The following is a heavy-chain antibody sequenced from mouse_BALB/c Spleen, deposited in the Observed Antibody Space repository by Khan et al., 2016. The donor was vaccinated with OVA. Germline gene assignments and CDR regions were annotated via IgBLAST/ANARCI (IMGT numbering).Heavy chain of an antibody. V-gene: IGHV1-9*01. CDR3: ARSRYYGISYFDY. D-gene: IGHD1-1*01. J-gene: IGHJ2*01. CDR1: GYAFSGYW. CDR2: ILPGSGNT. Sequence: QVQLKESVAELMKPGASVNISCKATGYAFSGYWVDWVKERPGHGLEWIGEILPGSGNTKYNEKFKDKATLTADTSSKTAYMQLSNLTSEDSAVYYCARSRYYGISYFDYWGQGTTLTVSS.